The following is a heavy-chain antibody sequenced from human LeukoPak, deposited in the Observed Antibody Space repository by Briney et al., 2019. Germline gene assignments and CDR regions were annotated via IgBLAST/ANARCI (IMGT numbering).Heavy chain of an antibody. CDR3: ARIIGFGVVISDY. CDR1: GGSFSGYY. Sequence: PSETLSLICAVYGGSFSGYYWRWIRQPPGKGLEWIGEINHSGSTNYNPSLKSRVTISVDTSKNQFSLKLSSVTAADTAVYYCARIIGFGVVISDYWGQGTLVTVSS. CDR2: INHSGST. V-gene: IGHV4-34*01. D-gene: IGHD3-3*01. J-gene: IGHJ4*02.